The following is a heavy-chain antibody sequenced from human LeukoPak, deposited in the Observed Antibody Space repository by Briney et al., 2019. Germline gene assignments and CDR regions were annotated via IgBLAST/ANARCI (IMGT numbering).Heavy chain of an antibody. J-gene: IGHJ4*02. V-gene: IGHV4-39*01. CDR1: GGSVSSSSYY. CDR3: ARHQTYDYLTHFDY. D-gene: IGHD4-11*01. Sequence: SETLSLTCTVAGGSVSSSSYYWGWIRHPPGKGLEWIGSIYYSGSTYYNPSLNSRVTISVDTSKNQYSLKLSSVTAADTAVYYCARHQTYDYLTHFDYWGQGTLVTVSS. CDR2: IYYSGST.